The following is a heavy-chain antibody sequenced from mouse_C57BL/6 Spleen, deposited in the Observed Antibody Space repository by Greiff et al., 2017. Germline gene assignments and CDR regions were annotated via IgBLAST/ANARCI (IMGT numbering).Heavy chain of an antibody. Sequence: EVMLVESGGGLVKPGGSLKLSCAASGFTFSDYGMHWVRQAPEKGLEWVAYISSGSSTIYYADTVKGRFTISRDNAKNTLFLQMTSLRSEDTAMYYCATYGYDGFDYWGQGTTLTVSS. V-gene: IGHV5-17*01. CDR2: ISSGSSTI. CDR3: ATYGYDGFDY. J-gene: IGHJ2*01. CDR1: GFTFSDYG. D-gene: IGHD2-2*01.